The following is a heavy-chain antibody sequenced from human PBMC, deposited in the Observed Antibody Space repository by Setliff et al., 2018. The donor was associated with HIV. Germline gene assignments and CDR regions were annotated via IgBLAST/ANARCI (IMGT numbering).Heavy chain of an antibody. V-gene: IGHV3-23*01. CDR2: IDPSGGST. J-gene: IGHJ3*02. CDR1: GFTFSNFG. Sequence: ETLSFSCVASGFTFSNFGMSWVRQAPGKGLEWVSGIDPSGGSTSYADSVKGRFTISRDNARNSLYLQMNSLRAEDTAVYYCARDHYAFDIWGQGTMVTVSS. CDR3: ARDHYAFDI.